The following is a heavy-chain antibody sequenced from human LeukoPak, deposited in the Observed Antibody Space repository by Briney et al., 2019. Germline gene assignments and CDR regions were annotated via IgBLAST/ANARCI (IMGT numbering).Heavy chain of an antibody. V-gene: IGHV4-34*01. CDR1: GGSFSGYY. J-gene: IGHJ4*02. D-gene: IGHD4-11*01. CDR2: INHSGST. CDR3: ARLYSNHYFDY. Sequence: SETLSLTCAVYGGSFSGYYWSWIRQPPGKGLEWIGEINHSGSTNYNPSLKSRVTISVDTSKNQFSLKLSSVAAADTAVYYCARLYSNHYFDYWGQGTLVTVSS.